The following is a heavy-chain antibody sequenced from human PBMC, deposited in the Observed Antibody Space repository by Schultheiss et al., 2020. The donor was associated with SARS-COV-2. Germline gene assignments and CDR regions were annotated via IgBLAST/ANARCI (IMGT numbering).Heavy chain of an antibody. CDR3: AGSGYRYGARW. CDR1: GASMSTHY. D-gene: IGHD5-18*01. Sequence: SQTLSLTCTVSGASMSTHYWTWIRQPPGKGLEWIGYIYYSGSTNYNPSLKSRVTISVDTSKNQFSLRLSSVTAADTAFYYCAGSGYRYGARWWGQGILVTVSS. CDR2: IYYSGST. J-gene: IGHJ4*02. V-gene: IGHV4-59*11.